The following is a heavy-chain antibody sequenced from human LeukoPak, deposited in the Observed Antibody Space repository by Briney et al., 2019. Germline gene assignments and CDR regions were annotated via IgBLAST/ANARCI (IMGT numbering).Heavy chain of an antibody. V-gene: IGHV3-11*01. Sequence: GGSLRLSCAASGFTFSDYYMSWVRQAPGKGVEWVSYISSSGSTIYYADSVKGRFTISRDNAKNSLYLQMNSLRAEDTAVYYCARDSLDRNSSGYPGFDYWGQGTLVTVSS. CDR3: ARDSLDRNSSGYPGFDY. CDR2: ISSSGSTI. J-gene: IGHJ4*02. D-gene: IGHD3-22*01. CDR1: GFTFSDYY.